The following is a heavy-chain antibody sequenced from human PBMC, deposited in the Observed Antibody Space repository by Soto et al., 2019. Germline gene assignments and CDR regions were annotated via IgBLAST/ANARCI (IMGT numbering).Heavy chain of an antibody. J-gene: IGHJ5*02. Sequence: QVQLVQSGAEVKKPGASVKVSCKASGYTFTSYYINWVRQATGQGLEWMGWMNPNSGNTDYAQKLQGRVTMTSKTSISTSYMELSSLRSEDTPVYYCTRERSAAGAGWFDPWGQGTLVTVSS. CDR2: MNPNSGNT. D-gene: IGHD6-13*01. CDR3: TRERSAAGAGWFDP. CDR1: GYTFTSYY. V-gene: IGHV1-8*01.